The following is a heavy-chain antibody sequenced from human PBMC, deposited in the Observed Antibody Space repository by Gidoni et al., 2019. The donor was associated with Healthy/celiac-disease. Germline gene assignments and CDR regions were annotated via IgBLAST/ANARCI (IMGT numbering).Heavy chain of an antibody. V-gene: IGHV4-59*08. D-gene: IGHD5-18*01. CDR3: ARTRYSYGTGAFDI. J-gene: IGHJ3*02. Sequence: QVQLQESGPGLVKPSETLSLTCTVSGGSISSYYWSWIRQPPGKGLEWIGYIYYSGSTNYNPSLKSRVTISVDTSKNQFSLKLSSVTAADTAVYYCARTRYSYGTGAFDIWGQGTMVTVSS. CDR2: IYYSGST. CDR1: GGSISSYY.